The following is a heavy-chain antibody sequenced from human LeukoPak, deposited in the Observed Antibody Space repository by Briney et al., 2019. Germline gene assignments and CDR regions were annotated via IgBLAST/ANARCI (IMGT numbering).Heavy chain of an antibody. CDR3: ARDYGGNSVVDAFDI. V-gene: IGHV3-74*01. J-gene: IGHJ3*02. Sequence: PGGSLRLSCAASGFTFSNYWMHWVRQAPGKGLVWVSRINSDGSSTSYADYADSVKGRFTISRDNAKNTLYLQVNSLRAEDTAVYYCARDYGGNSVVDAFDIWGQGTMVTVSS. CDR1: GFTFSNYW. D-gene: IGHD4-23*01. CDR2: INSDGSST.